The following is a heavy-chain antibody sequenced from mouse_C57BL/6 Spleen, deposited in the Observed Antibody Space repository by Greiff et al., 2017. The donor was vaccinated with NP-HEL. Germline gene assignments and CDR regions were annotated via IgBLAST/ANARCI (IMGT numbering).Heavy chain of an antibody. Sequence: VQLQQSGPELVKPGASVKISCKASGYAFSSSWMNWVKQRPGKGLEWIGRIYPGDGDTNYNGKFKGKATLTADKSSSTAYMQLSSLTSEDSAVYFCASTTVVATEDYAMDYWGQGTSVTVSS. J-gene: IGHJ4*01. CDR2: IYPGDGDT. CDR1: GYAFSSSW. D-gene: IGHD1-1*01. V-gene: IGHV1-82*01. CDR3: ASTTVVATEDYAMDY.